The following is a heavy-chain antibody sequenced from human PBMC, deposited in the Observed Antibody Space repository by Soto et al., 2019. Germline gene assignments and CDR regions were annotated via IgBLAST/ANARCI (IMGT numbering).Heavy chain of an antibody. Sequence: ASVKVSCKDSGYTFTGYYMHWARQAPGEGLEWMGRINPNGGGTNYAQKFQGRVTMTRDTSISTAYMELSRLRSDDTAVYYCASSPSIAAHRSRGYYYYYHGMDVWRQGTTDTVSS. CDR1: GYTFTGYY. V-gene: IGHV1-2*02. J-gene: IGHJ6*02. D-gene: IGHD6-6*01. CDR3: ASSPSIAAHRSRGYYYYYHGMDV. CDR2: INPNGGGT.